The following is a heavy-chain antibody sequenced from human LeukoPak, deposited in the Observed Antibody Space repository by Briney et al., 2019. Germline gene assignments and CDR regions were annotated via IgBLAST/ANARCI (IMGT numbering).Heavy chain of an antibody. V-gene: IGHV4-59*07. D-gene: IGHD1-1*01. CDR3: VRLQPNTGEWAFDI. J-gene: IGHJ3*02. Sequence: SDTLSLTCTVSGGSISTYYWSWIRQPPGEGLEWIGYISDGGSTKYNPSLKSRVTISVDTSKNQLSLKLRSVTAADTAVYHCVRLQPNTGEWAFDIWGQGTMVSVSS. CDR1: GGSISTYY. CDR2: ISDGGST.